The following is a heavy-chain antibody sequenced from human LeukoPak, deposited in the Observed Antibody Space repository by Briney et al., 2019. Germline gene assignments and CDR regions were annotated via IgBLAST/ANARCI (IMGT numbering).Heavy chain of an antibody. D-gene: IGHD2-2*01. CDR3: ARALYCSSTSCHAPDY. CDR1: GGSISSYY. J-gene: IGHJ4*02. Sequence: SETLSLTCTVSGGSISSYYWSWIRQPPGKGLEWIGYIYYSGSTNYNPSLKSRVTISVDTSKNQFSLKLSSVTAADTAVYYCARALYCSSTSCHAPDYWGQGTLVTVSS. CDR2: IYYSGST. V-gene: IGHV4-59*01.